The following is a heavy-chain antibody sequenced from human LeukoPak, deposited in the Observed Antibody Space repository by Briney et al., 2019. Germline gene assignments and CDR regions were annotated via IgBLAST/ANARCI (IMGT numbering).Heavy chain of an antibody. CDR3: ARTAAAGRGYYYYYMDV. CDR1: GYNFTPYW. V-gene: IGHV5-51*01. J-gene: IGHJ6*03. CDR2: TFAGYSYT. D-gene: IGHD6-13*01. Sequence: GESLKISCQSSGYNFTPYWIVWVRQMPGKGLEWMGITFAGYSYTIYSPSFQGQVTISVDKSISTAYLQWSSLKASDTAMYYCARTAAAGRGYYYYYMDVWGKGTTVTVSS.